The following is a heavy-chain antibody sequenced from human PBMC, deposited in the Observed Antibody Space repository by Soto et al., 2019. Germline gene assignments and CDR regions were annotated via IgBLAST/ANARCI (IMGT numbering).Heavy chain of an antibody. CDR2: IIPIFGTA. CDR3: ARFYYDSSGYYYGEFDY. CDR1: GGTFSSYA. D-gene: IGHD3-22*01. J-gene: IGHJ4*02. Sequence: SVKVSCKASGGTFSSYAISWVRQAPGQGLEWMGGIIPIFGTANYAQKFQGRVTITADESTSTAYMELSSLRSEDTAVYYCARFYYDSSGYYYGEFDYWGQGTLVTVSS. V-gene: IGHV1-69*13.